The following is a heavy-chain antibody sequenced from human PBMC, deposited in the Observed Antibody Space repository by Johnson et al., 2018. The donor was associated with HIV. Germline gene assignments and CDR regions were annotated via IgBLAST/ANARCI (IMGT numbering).Heavy chain of an antibody. V-gene: IGHV4-31*03. CDR1: GDSITSVTYY. D-gene: IGHD3-22*01. Sequence: QVQLVESGPGLVKPSQTLSFTCSVSGDSITSVTYYWSWIRQYPGKGPEWMGCIYDGGSTFYNPSLKSRVTISLDTSKNQFSLKLSSVTAADTAVYYCATLGNYYDSGGNYYDAVIRDYWGQGTLVAVSS. J-gene: IGHJ4*02. CDR2: IYDGGST. CDR3: ATLGNYYDSGGNYYDAVIRDY.